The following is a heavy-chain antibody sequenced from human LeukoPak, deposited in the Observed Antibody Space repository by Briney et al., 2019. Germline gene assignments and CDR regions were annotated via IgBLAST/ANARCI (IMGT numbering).Heavy chain of an antibody. CDR1: GYAITSHY. D-gene: IGHD6-25*01. CDR2: IHPDGETT. CDR3: AREAIAAGKNFDY. J-gene: IGHJ4*02. Sequence: ASVKVSCKASGYAITSHYMHWMRQAPGQGLEWMGTIHPDGETTTYAQNFQGRVTMTRDTSTGTFYMDLSSLRSEDTALYFCAREAIAAGKNFDYWGQGTLVTVSS. V-gene: IGHV1-46*01.